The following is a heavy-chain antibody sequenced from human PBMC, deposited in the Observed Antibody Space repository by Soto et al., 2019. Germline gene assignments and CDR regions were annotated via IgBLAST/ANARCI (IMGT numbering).Heavy chain of an antibody. CDR2: IYPGDSDT. D-gene: IGHD1-7*01. V-gene: IGHV5-51*01. Sequence: GESLKISCKGSGYSFTSYWIGWVRQMPGKGLEWMGIIYPGDSDTRYSPSFKGQVTISADKSISTAYLQWSSLKASDTAMYYCARQGKYNWNYGDFDYWGQGTLVTVSS. J-gene: IGHJ4*02. CDR1: GYSFTSYW. CDR3: ARQGKYNWNYGDFDY.